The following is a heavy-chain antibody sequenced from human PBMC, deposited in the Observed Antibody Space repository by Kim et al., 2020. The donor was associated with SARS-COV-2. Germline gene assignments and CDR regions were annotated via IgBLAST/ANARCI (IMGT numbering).Heavy chain of an antibody. CDR2: IYYSGST. J-gene: IGHJ3*02. Sequence: SETLSLTCTVSGGSISSGGYYWSWIRQHPGKGLEWIGYIYYSGSTYYNPSLKSRVTISVDTSKNQFSLKLSSVTAADTAVYYCARVGYSSSWYDAFDIWGQGTMVTVSS. CDR1: GGSISSGGYY. V-gene: IGHV4-31*03. D-gene: IGHD6-13*01. CDR3: ARVGYSSSWYDAFDI.